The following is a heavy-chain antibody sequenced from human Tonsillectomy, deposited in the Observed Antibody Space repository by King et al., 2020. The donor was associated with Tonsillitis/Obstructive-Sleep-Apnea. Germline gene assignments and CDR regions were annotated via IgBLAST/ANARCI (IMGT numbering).Heavy chain of an antibody. CDR3: VRDARITIPGVIIMVNWFDP. J-gene: IGHJ5*01. CDR1: GFTLNSYA. V-gene: IGHV3-64D*06. Sequence: VQLVESGGGLVQPGGSLRLSCSVSGFTLNSYAIHWVRQAPGKGLEYVSAISSDGGNTYYADSVKGRFSISRDTSNTTLYLQMSSLGVEDTAVYYCVRDARITIPGVIIMVNWFDPWGQGTLVTVSS. D-gene: IGHD3-3*01. CDR2: ISSDGGNT.